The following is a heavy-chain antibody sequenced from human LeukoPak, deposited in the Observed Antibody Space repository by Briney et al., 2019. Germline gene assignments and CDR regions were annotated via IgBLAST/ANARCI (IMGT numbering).Heavy chain of an antibody. D-gene: IGHD3-22*01. CDR2: IKQDGSEK. J-gene: IGHJ1*01. Sequence: GGSLRLSCAASGFTFSSYWMSWVRQAPGKGLEWVANIKQDGSEKYYVDSVKGRFTISRDNAKNSLYLQMNSLRAEDTAVYYYARDVLGGGGYYPEYFQHWGQGTLVTVSS. CDR1: GFTFSSYW. CDR3: ARDVLGGGGYYPEYFQH. V-gene: IGHV3-7*01.